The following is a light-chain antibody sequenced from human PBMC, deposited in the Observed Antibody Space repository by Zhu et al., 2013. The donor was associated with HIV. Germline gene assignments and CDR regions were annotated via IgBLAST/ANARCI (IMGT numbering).Light chain of an antibody. CDR2: GAS. CDR3: QQYGSSPRT. V-gene: IGKV3-20*01. J-gene: IGKJ4*01. CDR1: QNVSSTY. Sequence: EIVLTQSAGTLSLSPGERATLSCRASQNVSSTYLAWYQQKPGQTPRLLIYGASSRPGGIPDRFSGSGSGTDFTLTISRLEPEDFAVYYCQQYGSSPRTFGGGTKVEI.